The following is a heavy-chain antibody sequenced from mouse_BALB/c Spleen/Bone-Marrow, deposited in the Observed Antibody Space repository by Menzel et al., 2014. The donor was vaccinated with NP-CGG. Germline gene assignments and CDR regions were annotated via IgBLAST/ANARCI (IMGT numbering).Heavy chain of an antibody. Sequence: LVKTGASVKISCKVSGYSFTGYYMHWVKQSHGKSLEWIGYIRCYNGATSYNQKFKGKATFTVDTSSSTTYMQFNSLTSKDSAVYYCAGDYDNLYYFDYWGQGTTLTVSS. D-gene: IGHD2-1*01. V-gene: IGHV1S34*01. CDR3: AGDYDNLYYFDY. CDR2: IRCYNGAT. J-gene: IGHJ2*01. CDR1: GYSFTGYY.